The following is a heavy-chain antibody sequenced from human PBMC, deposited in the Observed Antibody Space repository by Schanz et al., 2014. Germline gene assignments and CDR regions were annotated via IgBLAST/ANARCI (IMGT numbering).Heavy chain of an antibody. CDR2: FDAHDGRA. CDR1: GLIFSNYV. V-gene: IGHV3-23*01. CDR3: AKSQGSSFDS. J-gene: IGHJ4*02. D-gene: IGHD6-13*01. Sequence: VQLLESGGGLVQPGGSLKLSCAASGLIFSNYVMSWVRQAPGKGLEWVSGFDAHDGRAYYADSAKGRFTISRDNAENTLYLQMNSLRPEDTAVYYCAKSQGSSFDSWGQGTLVTVSS.